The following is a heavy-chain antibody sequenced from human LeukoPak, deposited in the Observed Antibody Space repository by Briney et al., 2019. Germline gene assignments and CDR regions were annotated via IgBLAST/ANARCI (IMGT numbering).Heavy chain of an antibody. V-gene: IGHV3-13*04. CDR2: IGTAGDT. D-gene: IGHD5-12*01. Sequence: GGSLRLSCAASGFTFSSYDMHWVRHPRGKGLEWVSAIGTAGDTYYPGSVKGRFTISRGNAKNSLYLQMNSLRAGDTAVYYCVRGTGYSAYDYDFDYWGQGTLVTVSS. CDR3: VRGTGYSAYDYDFDY. CDR1: GFTFSSYD. J-gene: IGHJ4*02.